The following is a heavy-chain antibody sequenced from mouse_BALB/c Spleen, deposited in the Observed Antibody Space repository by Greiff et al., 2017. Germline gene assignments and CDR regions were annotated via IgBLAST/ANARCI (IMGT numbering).Heavy chain of an antibody. CDR1: GFTFSDYY. D-gene: IGHD2-10*01. V-gene: IGHV5-4*02. CDR3: ARATYYGKGSLGAMDY. J-gene: IGHJ4*01. Sequence: EVQVVESGGGLVKPGGSLKLSCAASGFTFSDYYMYWVRQTPEKRLEWVATISDGGSYTYYPDSVKGRFTISRDNAKNNLYLQMSSLKSEDTAMYYCARATYYGKGSLGAMDYWGQGTSVTVSS. CDR2: ISDGGSYT.